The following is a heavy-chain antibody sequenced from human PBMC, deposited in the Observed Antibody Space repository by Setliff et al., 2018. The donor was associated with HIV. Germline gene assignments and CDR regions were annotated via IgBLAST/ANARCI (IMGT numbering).Heavy chain of an antibody. V-gene: IGHV1-46*01. D-gene: IGHD1-26*01. CDR1: GYTFTSYY. CDR3: ARERPTLPRPAIVGAERAFGY. Sequence: GASVKVSCKASGYTFTSYYMHWVRQAPGQGLEWMGIINPSGGSTSYAQKFQGRVTMTRDTSTSTVYMELSSLRSEDTAVYYCARERPTLPRPAIVGAERAFGYWGQGTLVTVSS. CDR2: INPSGGST. J-gene: IGHJ4*02.